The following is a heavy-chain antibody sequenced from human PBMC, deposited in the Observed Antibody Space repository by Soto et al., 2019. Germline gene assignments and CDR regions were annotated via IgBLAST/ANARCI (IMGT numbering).Heavy chain of an antibody. D-gene: IGHD3-16*01. V-gene: IGHV1-69*01. CDR3: VFRGGRGSLIEY. CDR1: GGSFNFA. CDR2: ITPIFPTA. J-gene: IGHJ4*02. Sequence: VQLVQSGTEVQKPGSSVKLSCKASGGSFNFAMSWVRQAPGQGLEWMGGITPIFPTAVEAPKFQGRVTITADEPTATVSIELTSLRSEDTAVYFCVFRGGRGSLIEYWGPGSLVIVSS.